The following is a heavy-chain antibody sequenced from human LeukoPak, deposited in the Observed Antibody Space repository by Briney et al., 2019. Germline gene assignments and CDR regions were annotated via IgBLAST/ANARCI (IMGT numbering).Heavy chain of an antibody. CDR2: ISVGSDVI. V-gene: IGHV3-23*01. D-gene: IGHD3-9*01. Sequence: GGSLRLSCAASGFTFSSYAMSWVRQAPGKGLEWVSAISVGSDVIYYADSVKGRFAISRDNSKHTMYLQMDSLRAEDTAVYYCAKSHVSTATGTGRYFDYWGQGTLVTVSS. J-gene: IGHJ4*02. CDR1: GFTFSSYA. CDR3: AKSHVSTATGTGRYFDY.